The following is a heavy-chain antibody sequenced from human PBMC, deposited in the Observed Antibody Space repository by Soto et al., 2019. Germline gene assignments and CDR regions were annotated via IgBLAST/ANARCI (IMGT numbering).Heavy chain of an antibody. J-gene: IGHJ4*02. CDR1: GGSFSSDA. D-gene: IGHD2-21*02. CDR2: IIPMFDTT. Sequence: QVHLVQSGPEVREPGSSVKVSCKASGGSFSSDAITWVRQAPGQGLEWIGEIIPMFDTTNYAPEFQGRVTITADTATTTVYMEVNRLTPDDTAVYYCVREVVTETTLGYFDFWGQGALVTVSS. CDR3: VREVVTETTLGYFDF. V-gene: IGHV1-69*06.